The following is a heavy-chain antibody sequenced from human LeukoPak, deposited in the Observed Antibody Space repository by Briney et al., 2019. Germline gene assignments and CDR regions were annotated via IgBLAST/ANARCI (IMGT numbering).Heavy chain of an antibody. V-gene: IGHV1-69*05. D-gene: IGHD1-1*01. Sequence: SVKVSCKASGGTLSSYAISWVRQAPGQGLEWMGGIIPIFGTANYAQKFQGRVTITTDEPTSTAYMELSSLRSEDTAVYYCARVKGTTGGYYYYYMDVWGKGTTVTVSS. CDR3: ARVKGTTGGYYYYYMDV. CDR2: IIPIFGTA. CDR1: GGTLSSYA. J-gene: IGHJ6*03.